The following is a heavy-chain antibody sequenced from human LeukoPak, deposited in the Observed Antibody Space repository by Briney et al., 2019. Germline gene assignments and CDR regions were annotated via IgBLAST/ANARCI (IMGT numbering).Heavy chain of an antibody. J-gene: IGHJ4*02. CDR1: GGSISSRSYY. V-gene: IGHV4-39*01. CDR3: VRHVFSDVTAAYDY. D-gene: IGHD6-13*01. Sequence: SETLSLTCIVSGGSISSRSYYWGWIRQPPGKGLEWIGSIYYSGSTYYNPSLKGRVSISVDTSKNQFSLKLSSVTAADTAVYYCVRHVFSDVTAAYDYWGQGTLVTVSS. CDR2: IYYSGST.